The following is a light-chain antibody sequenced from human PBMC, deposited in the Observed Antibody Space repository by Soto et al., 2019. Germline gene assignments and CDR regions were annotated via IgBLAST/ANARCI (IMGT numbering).Light chain of an antibody. CDR2: GAS. J-gene: IGKJ4*01. CDR3: QQYNNWSPPLT. V-gene: IGKV3-15*01. CDR1: QSVSSN. Sequence: EIVMTQSPATLSVSPGERATLSCRASQSVSSNLAWYQQKPGQAPRLLIYGASTRATGIPARFSGSGSDTEFTLTISSLQSEDFAVYYCQQYNNWSPPLTFGGGTKVESK.